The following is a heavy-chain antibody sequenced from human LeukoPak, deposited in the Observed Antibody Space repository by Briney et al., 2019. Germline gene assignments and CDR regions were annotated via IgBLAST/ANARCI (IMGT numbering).Heavy chain of an antibody. CDR3: ARDVYDSSGYYRTPQGFRWFDP. V-gene: IGHV3-21*01. J-gene: IGHJ5*02. D-gene: IGHD3-22*01. Sequence: GGSLRLSCAASGFTFSSYSMNWVRQAPGKGLEWVSSISSSSSYIYCADSVKGRFTISRDNAKNSLYLQMNSLRAEDTAVYYCARDVYDSSGYYRTPQGFRWFDPWGQGTLVTVSS. CDR1: GFTFSSYS. CDR2: ISSSSSYI.